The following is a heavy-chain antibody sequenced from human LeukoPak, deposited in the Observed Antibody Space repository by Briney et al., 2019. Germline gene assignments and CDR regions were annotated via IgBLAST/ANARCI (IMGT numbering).Heavy chain of an antibody. CDR2: IIPIFGTA. J-gene: IGHJ6*02. D-gene: IGHD2-2*01. V-gene: IGHV1-69*01. CDR1: GGTFSGYA. Sequence: SVKVSCKASGGTFSGYAISWVRQAPGQGLEWMGGIIPIFGTANYAQKFQGRVTITADESTSTAYMELSSLRSEDTAVYYCARSTLPYYYYGMDVWGQGTTVTVSS. CDR3: ARSTLPYYYYGMDV.